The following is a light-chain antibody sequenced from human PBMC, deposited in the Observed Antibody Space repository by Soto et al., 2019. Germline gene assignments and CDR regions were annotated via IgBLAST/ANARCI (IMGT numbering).Light chain of an antibody. CDR2: DAS. CDR1: QSLDSY. Sequence: EIVLTQSPATLSLSPGERATLSCRASQSLDSYLAWYQQKPGQAPRLLIYDASNRATGVPARFSGSGSGTDFTLTISSLGPEDFAVYYCQQRRSWPITFGGGTKVEIK. CDR3: QQRRSWPIT. J-gene: IGKJ4*01. V-gene: IGKV3-11*01.